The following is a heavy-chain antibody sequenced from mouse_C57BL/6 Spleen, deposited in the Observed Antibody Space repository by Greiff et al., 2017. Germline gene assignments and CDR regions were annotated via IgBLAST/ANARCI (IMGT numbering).Heavy chain of an antibody. D-gene: IGHD3-2*02. CDR2: ISGGGGNT. CDR1: GFTFSSYT. CDR3: ARDSSGYGY. V-gene: IGHV5-9*01. J-gene: IGHJ2*01. Sequence: EVQRVESGGGLVKPGGSLKLSCAASGFTFSSYTMSWVRQTPEKRLEWVATISGGGGNTYYPDSVKGRFTISRDNAKNTLYLQMSSLRSEDTALYYCARDSSGYGYWGQGTTLTVSS.